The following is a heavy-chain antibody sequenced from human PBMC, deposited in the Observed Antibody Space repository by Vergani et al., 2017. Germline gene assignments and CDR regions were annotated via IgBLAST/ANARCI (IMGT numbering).Heavy chain of an antibody. Sequence: QVQLVQSGAEVKKPGASVKVSCKASGYTFTSYGISWVRQAPGQGLEWMGWISAYNGNTNYAQKLQGRVTMTTDTSTSTAYKELRSLRSDDTAVYYCARDASGGGYCSSTSCYDWFDPWGQGTLVTVSS. CDR3: ARDASGGGYCSSTSCYDWFDP. V-gene: IGHV1-18*01. D-gene: IGHD2-2*01. J-gene: IGHJ5*02. CDR1: GYTFTSYG. CDR2: ISAYNGNT.